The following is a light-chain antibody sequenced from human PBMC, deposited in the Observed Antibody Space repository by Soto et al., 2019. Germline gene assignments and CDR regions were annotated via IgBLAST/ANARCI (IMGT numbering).Light chain of an antibody. CDR3: QQRPNWPLT. V-gene: IGKV3-11*01. CDR2: DVS. CDR1: QSISSH. J-gene: IGKJ4*01. Sequence: EIVLTQSPATLSLSPGERATLSCRDSQSISSHLAWYQQKPGQAPRLLMYDVSNRATDLPARFSGSGSGTDFTLTISSLEPEDFAVYYCQQRPNWPLTCGGGTKVEIK.